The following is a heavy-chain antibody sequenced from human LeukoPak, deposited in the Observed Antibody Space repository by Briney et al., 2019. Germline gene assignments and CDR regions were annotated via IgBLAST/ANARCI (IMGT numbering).Heavy chain of an antibody. J-gene: IGHJ6*02. Sequence: SETLSLTCTVSGGSVSSGSYYWSWIRQPPGKGLEWIGYIYSSGSTYYNPSLKSRVTISVDTSKNQFSLKLSSVTAADTAVYYCARDYVVPAASRVYYYYYGMDVWGQGTTVTVSS. D-gene: IGHD2-2*01. V-gene: IGHV4-30-4*08. CDR1: GGSVSSGSYY. CDR3: ARDYVVPAASRVYYYYYGMDV. CDR2: IYSSGST.